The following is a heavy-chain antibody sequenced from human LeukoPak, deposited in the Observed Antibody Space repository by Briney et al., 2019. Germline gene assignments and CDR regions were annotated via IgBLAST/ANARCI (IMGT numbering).Heavy chain of an antibody. D-gene: IGHD3/OR15-3a*01. CDR3: AKGLGAGLLGY. J-gene: IGHJ4*02. CDR1: GFTFSSYA. CDR2: ISGSGGGT. V-gene: IGHV3-23*01. Sequence: GGSLRLSCAASGFTFSSYAMSWVRQAPGKGLEWVSAISGSGGGTYYADSVKGRFTISRDNSKNTLYLQMNSLRAEDTAVYYCAKGLGAGLLGYWGQGTLVTVSS.